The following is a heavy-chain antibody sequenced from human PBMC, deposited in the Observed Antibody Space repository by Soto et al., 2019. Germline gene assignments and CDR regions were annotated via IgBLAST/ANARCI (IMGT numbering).Heavy chain of an antibody. CDR3: ARGDIVVVVAAGPNWFDP. CDR2: INAGNGNT. J-gene: IGHJ5*02. CDR1: GYTFTSYA. V-gene: IGHV1-3*01. D-gene: IGHD2-15*01. Sequence: QVQLVQSGAEVKKPGASVKVSRKASGYTFTSYAMHWVRQAPGQRLEWMGWINAGNGNTKYSQKFQGRVTITRDTSASTAYMELSSLRSEDTAVYYCARGDIVVVVAAGPNWFDPWGQGTLVTVSS.